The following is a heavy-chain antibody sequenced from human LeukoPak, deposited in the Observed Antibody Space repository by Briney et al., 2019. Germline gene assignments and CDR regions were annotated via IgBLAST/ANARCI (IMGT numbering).Heavy chain of an antibody. J-gene: IGHJ4*02. V-gene: IGHV3-23*01. CDR3: AKDRCSGGSCYANDY. Sequence: PGGSLRLSCAASGFTFSSYAMSWVRQAPGKGLEWVSAISGSGGSIYYADSVKGRFTISRDNSKNTLYLQMNSLRAEDTAVYYCAKDRCSGGSCYANDYWGQGTLVTVSS. CDR2: ISGSGGSI. D-gene: IGHD2-15*01. CDR1: GFTFSSYA.